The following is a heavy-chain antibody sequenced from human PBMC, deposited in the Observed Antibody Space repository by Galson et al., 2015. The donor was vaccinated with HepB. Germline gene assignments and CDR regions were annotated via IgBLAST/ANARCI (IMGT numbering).Heavy chain of an antibody. Sequence: SLRLSCAASGFTFSSYAMHWVRQAPGKGLEWVAVISYDGSNKYYADSVKGRFTISRDNSKNTLYLQMNSLRAEDTAVYYCAREGGGYCSSSTSCSLAMDVWGKGTTVTVSS. J-gene: IGHJ6*04. CDR2: ISYDGSNK. V-gene: IGHV3-30-3*01. CDR3: AREGGGYCSSSTSCSLAMDV. D-gene: IGHD2-2*01. CDR1: GFTFSSYA.